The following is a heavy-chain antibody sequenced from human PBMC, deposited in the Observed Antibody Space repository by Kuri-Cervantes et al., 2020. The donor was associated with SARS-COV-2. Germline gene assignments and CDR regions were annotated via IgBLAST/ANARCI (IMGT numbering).Heavy chain of an antibody. J-gene: IGHJ3*02. V-gene: IGHV2-5*05. CDR2: IYWDDDK. CDR3: AHGYYDILTGYYTAFDI. CDR1: GFSLSTSGVG. D-gene: IGHD3-9*01. Sequence: SGPTLVKPTQTLTLTCTFSGFSLSTSGVGVGWIRQPPGKALEWPALIYWDDDKRYGPSLKSRLTITKDTSKNQVVLTMTNMDPVDTATYYCAHGYYDILTGYYTAFDIWGQGTMVTVSS.